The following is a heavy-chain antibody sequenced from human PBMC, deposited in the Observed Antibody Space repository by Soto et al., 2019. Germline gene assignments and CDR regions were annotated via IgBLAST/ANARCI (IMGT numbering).Heavy chain of an antibody. J-gene: IGHJ4*02. D-gene: IGHD2-2*01. Sequence: QVQLVQSGVEVKKPGASVKVSCKASGYTFTSYYISWVRQAPGHGLEWMGWISAYNGNTNSAQKLPSRVTMTTDTSTSTAYMELRTVRSDDTAVYYCAREDPPAHYWGQGTLVTVSS. CDR2: ISAYNGNT. CDR3: AREDPPAHY. CDR1: GYTFTSYY. V-gene: IGHV1-18*01.